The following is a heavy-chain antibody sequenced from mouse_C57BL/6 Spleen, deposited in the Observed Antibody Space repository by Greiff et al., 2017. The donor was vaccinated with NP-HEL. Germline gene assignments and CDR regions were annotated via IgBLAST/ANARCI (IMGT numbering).Heavy chain of an antibody. J-gene: IGHJ1*03. V-gene: IGHV1-82*01. CDR1: GYAFSSSW. D-gene: IGHD1-1*01. CDR3: ARSSYGSSYEDWYFDV. Sequence: QVQLQQSGPELVKPGASVKISCKASGYAFSSSWMNWVKQRPGKGLEWIGRIYPGDGDTNYNGKFKGKATLTADKSSSTAYMQLSSLTSEDSAVYVCARSSYGSSYEDWYFDVWGTGTTVTVSS. CDR2: IYPGDGDT.